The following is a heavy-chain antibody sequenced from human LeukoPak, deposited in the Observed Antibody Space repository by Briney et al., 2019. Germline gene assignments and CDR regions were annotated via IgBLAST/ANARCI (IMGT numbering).Heavy chain of an antibody. J-gene: IGHJ4*02. V-gene: IGHV3-30*03. CDR2: ISYDGSNK. Sequence: GGSLRLSCAASGFTFSSYGMHWVRQAPGKGLEWVAVISYDGSNKYYADSVKGRFTISRDNAKNTLDLQMNGLRAEDTAVYYCARGGYGAHMGWGQGTLVTVSS. CDR1: GFTFSSYG. CDR3: ARGGYGAHMG. D-gene: IGHD4-17*01.